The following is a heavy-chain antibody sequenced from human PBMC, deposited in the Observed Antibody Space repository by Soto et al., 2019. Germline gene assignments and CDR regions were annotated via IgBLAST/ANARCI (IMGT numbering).Heavy chain of an antibody. CDR2: INSDGSST. J-gene: IGHJ4*02. D-gene: IGHD6-13*01. CDR3: ARGSSSWYPLLSFTVDY. V-gene: IGHV3-74*01. Sequence: PGGSLRLSCAASGFTFSSYWMHWVRQAPGKGLVWVSRINSDGSSTSYADSVKGRFTISRDNAKNTLYLQMNSLRAEDTAVYYCARGSSSWYPLLSFTVDYWGQGTLVTVSS. CDR1: GFTFSSYW.